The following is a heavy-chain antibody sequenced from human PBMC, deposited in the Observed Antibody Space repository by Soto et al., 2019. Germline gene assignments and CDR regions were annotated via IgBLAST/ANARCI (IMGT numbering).Heavy chain of an antibody. D-gene: IGHD6-19*01. CDR1: GGSISSSSYY. J-gene: IGHJ4*02. V-gene: IGHV4-39*01. Sequence: SETLSLTCTVSGGSISSSSYYWGWIRQPPGKGLEWIGSIYYSGNTNYNPSLKSRVTISVDTSKNQFSLNLSSVTAADTAVYYCARQILYSSGWYFDYWGLGTLVTVSS. CDR2: IYYSGNT. CDR3: ARQILYSSGWYFDY.